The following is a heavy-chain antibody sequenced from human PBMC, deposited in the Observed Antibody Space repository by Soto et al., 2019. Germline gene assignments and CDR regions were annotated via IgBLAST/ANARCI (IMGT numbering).Heavy chain of an antibody. D-gene: IGHD1-26*01. CDR3: ARAVGSASDY. V-gene: IGHV4-4*02. CDR2: IYHSGST. J-gene: IGHJ4*02. CDR1: SGSISSSNW. Sequence: QVQLQESGPGLVKPSGTLSLTCAVSSGSISSSNWWSWVRQPPGKGLEWIGEIYHSGSTNYNPSLKSRVTISVDKAENQFSLKRSSVTAADTAVYYCARAVGSASDYWGQGTLVTVSS.